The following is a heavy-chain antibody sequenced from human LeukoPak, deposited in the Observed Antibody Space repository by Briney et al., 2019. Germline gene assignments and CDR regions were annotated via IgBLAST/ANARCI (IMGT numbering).Heavy chain of an antibody. J-gene: IGHJ6*03. CDR2: IYYSGST. Sequence: SETLSLTCTVSDGSISSYYWSWIRQPPGKGLEWIGYIYYSGSTNYNPSLKSRVTISVDTSKNQFSLKLSSVTAADTAVYYCARGGWLGGYYYYYYMDVWGKGTTVTISS. CDR1: DGSISSYY. D-gene: IGHD6-19*01. V-gene: IGHV4-59*01. CDR3: ARGGWLGGYYYYYYMDV.